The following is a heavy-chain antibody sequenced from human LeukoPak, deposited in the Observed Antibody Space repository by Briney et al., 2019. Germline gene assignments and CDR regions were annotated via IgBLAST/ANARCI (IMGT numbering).Heavy chain of an antibody. D-gene: IGHD6-6*01. CDR2: VKQDGSEE. V-gene: IGHV3-7*01. CDR3: ARDYRSSSGRSIDY. CDR1: GFTFSTYW. J-gene: IGHJ4*02. Sequence: PGGSLRLSCAASGFTFSTYWMTWVRQAPGKGLEWVANVKQDGSEEYYVDSVKGRFTISRDNAKNSLYLQMNSLRAEDTAVYYSARDYRSSSGRSIDYWGQGTLVTVSS.